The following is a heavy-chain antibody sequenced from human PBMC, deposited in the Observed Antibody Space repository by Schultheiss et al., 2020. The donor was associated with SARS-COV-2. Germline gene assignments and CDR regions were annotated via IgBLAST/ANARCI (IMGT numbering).Heavy chain of an antibody. V-gene: IGHV4-39*02. CDR3: ARDRVPQYSTGDFDY. J-gene: IGHJ4*02. D-gene: IGHD6-25*01. CDR2: IYYSGST. CDR1: GGSISSSSYY. Sequence: SETLSLTCTVSGGSISSSSYYWGWIRQPPGKGLEWIGSIYYSGSTYYNPSLKSRVTISVDTSKNQFSLKLSSVTAADTAVYYCARDRVPQYSTGDFDYWGQGTLVTVSS.